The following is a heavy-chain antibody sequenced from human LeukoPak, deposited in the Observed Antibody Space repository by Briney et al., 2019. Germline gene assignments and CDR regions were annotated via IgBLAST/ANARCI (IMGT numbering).Heavy chain of an antibody. Sequence: GGSLRLSCAASGFTFSSYAMSWVRQAPGKGLEWVSAISGSGGSTYYADSVKGRFTISRDNSKNTQYLQMNSLRAEDTAVYYCTRFGDSNSWSYFDDWGQGTLVTVSS. J-gene: IGHJ4*02. CDR1: GFTFSSYA. CDR3: TRFGDSNSWSYFDD. V-gene: IGHV3-23*01. CDR2: ISGSGGST. D-gene: IGHD6-13*01.